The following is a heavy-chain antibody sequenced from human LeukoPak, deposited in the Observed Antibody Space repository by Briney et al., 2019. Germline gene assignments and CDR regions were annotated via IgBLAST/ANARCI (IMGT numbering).Heavy chain of an antibody. CDR2: ISSDGSDK. CDR3: AKGGRDYWYFDL. CDR1: GFTFSNYG. J-gene: IGHJ2*01. V-gene: IGHV3-30*18. Sequence: GGFRRLSCAASGFTFSNYGMHWVRQAPGKGLEWVAVISSDGSDKYYTDSLKGRFTISRDNSKSTLYLQMNSLRAEDTAVYYCAKGGRDYWYFDLWGRRTLVTVSS.